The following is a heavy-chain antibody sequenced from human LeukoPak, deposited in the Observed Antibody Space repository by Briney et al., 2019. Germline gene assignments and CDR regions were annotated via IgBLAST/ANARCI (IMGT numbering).Heavy chain of an antibody. CDR1: GFTFSSYS. CDR3: AKDPTHYRVWDDYDSTVLSY. Sequence: NPGGSLRLSCAASGFTFSSYSMNWVRQAPGKGLEWVSSISSSSSYIYYADSVKGRFTISRDNSKNTLYLQMNSLRAADTAVYYCAKDPTHYRVWDDYDSTVLSYWGQGTLVTVSS. J-gene: IGHJ4*02. V-gene: IGHV3-21*01. D-gene: IGHD3-22*01. CDR2: ISSSSSYI.